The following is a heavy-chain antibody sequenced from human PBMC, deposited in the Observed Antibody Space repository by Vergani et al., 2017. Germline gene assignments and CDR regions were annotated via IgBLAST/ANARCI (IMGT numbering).Heavy chain of an antibody. CDR2: ISWNSGSI. CDR1: GFTFDDYA. D-gene: IGHD2-15*01. Sequence: EVQLVESGGGLVQPGRSLRLSCAASGFTFDDYAMHWVRQAPGQGLEWVSGISWNSGSIGYADSVKGRFTISRDNAKNSLYLQMNSLRAEDTALYYCAKDISGGAFDIWGQGTMVTVSS. V-gene: IGHV3-9*01. J-gene: IGHJ3*02. CDR3: AKDISGGAFDI.